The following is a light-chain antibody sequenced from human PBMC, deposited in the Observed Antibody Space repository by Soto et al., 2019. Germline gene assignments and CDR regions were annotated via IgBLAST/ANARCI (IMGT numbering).Light chain of an antibody. CDR1: QSVLYSSNNKNY. J-gene: IGKJ1*01. Sequence: DIVMTQSPDSLAVSLGERATINCKSSQSVLYSSNNKNYLAWYQQRPGQPPNQLIYWASTRESGVPDRFSGSGSGTDFTLTISSLQAEDVAIYYCQQYFSFPWTFGQGTKVEIK. V-gene: IGKV4-1*01. CDR3: QQYFSFPWT. CDR2: WAS.